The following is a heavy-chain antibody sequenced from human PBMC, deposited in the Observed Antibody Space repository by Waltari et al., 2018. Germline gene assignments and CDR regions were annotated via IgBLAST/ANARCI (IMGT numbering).Heavy chain of an antibody. CDR1: GYTFTGYH. J-gene: IGHJ4*02. V-gene: IGHV1-2*02. Sequence: QVQLVQSGAEVKKPGASVKVSCKASGYTFTGYHMPWVRQAPGQGLEWMGWINPNSGGTNYAQKFQGRVTMTRDTSISTAYMELSRLRSDDTAVYYCARDDCSGGSCYGLDYWGQGTLVTVSS. CDR3: ARDDCSGGSCYGLDY. D-gene: IGHD2-15*01. CDR2: INPNSGGT.